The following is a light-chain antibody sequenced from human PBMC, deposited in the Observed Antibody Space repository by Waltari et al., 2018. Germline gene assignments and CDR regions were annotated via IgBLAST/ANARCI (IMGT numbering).Light chain of an antibody. Sequence: QSVLTQPPSVSAAPGPTVTISCSGSSSNIGSNYVSWYQHLPRTAPKVLIYNNNERPSGIPDRFSGSTSGTSATLVITGLQTGDEADYYCATWDTSLGDLWVFGGGTRLTVL. CDR2: NNN. J-gene: IGLJ3*02. CDR3: ATWDTSLGDLWV. V-gene: IGLV1-51*01. CDR1: SSNIGSNY.